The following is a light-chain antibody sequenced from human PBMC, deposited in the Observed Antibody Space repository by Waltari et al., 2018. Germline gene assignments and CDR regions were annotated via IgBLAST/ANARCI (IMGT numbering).Light chain of an antibody. CDR3: SSYAGGSSLM. CDR1: STYAAGYDP. CDR2: EVT. Sequence: QSALTQPPSASGSPGQSITISCTGISTYAAGYDPVFWYQQHPGKAPKLLIYEVTKRPSGVPDRFSGSKSDNTASLAVSGLQAEDEADYYCSSYAGGSSLMFGGGTKLTVL. V-gene: IGLV2-8*01. J-gene: IGLJ3*02.